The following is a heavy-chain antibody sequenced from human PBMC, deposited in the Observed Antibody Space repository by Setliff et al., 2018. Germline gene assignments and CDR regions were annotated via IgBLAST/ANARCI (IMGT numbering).Heavy chain of an antibody. CDR2: IHSSGRS. V-gene: IGHV4-4*08. D-gene: IGHD3-3*01. J-gene: IGHJ6*03. Sequence: SETLSLTCTVSDVSISGYYWSWIRQPPGKGLEWIGYIHSSGRSNYNPSLKSRVTTSIDTSKNQFSLKLSSVTAADTAVYYCARQKYWSGYYGEGYYYYMDVWGKGTTVTVSS. CDR3: ARQKYWSGYYGEGYYYYMDV. CDR1: DVSISGYY.